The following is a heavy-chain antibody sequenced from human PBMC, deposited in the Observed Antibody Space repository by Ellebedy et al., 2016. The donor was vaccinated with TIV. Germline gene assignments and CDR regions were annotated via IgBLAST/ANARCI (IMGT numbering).Heavy chain of an antibody. CDR1: GFTLNNYP. D-gene: IGHD3-10*01. J-gene: IGHJ6*02. V-gene: IGHV3-30*01. CDR3: ARGVWFGESPTLRGMDV. Sequence: GESLKISCEVSGFTLNNYPMHWVRQAPGKGLEWVAVISYDGSTKYYADSVKGRFTISRDTSKNTLYLQMHSLRAEDTAVYYCARGVWFGESPTLRGMDVWGQGTTVTVSS. CDR2: ISYDGSTK.